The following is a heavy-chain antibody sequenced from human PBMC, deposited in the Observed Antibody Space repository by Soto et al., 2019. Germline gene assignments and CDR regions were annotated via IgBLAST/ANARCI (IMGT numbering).Heavy chain of an antibody. CDR1: GFTFSSYS. J-gene: IGHJ4*02. V-gene: IGHV3-21*01. D-gene: IGHD3-10*01. CDR3: ARDGITMVRDCDY. Sequence: EVQLVESGGGLVKPGGSLRLSCAASGFTFSSYSMNWVRQAPGKGLEWVSSISSSSSYIYYADSVKGRFTISRDNAKNSLYLQMNSLRAEDTAVYYCARDGITMVRDCDYWGQGTLVTVSS. CDR2: ISSSSSYI.